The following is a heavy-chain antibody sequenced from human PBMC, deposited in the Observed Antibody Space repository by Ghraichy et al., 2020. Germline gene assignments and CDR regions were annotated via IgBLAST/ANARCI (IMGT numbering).Heavy chain of an antibody. CDR1: GFTFDDYA. CDR3: AKDIGGAATVSDAFDI. J-gene: IGHJ3*02. V-gene: IGHV3-43*02. CDR2: ISGDGGST. Sequence: GGSLRLSCAASGFTFDDYAMHWVRQAPGKGLEWVSLISGDGGSTYYADSVKGRFTISRDNSKNSLYLQMNTLRTEDTALYYCAKDIGGAATVSDAFDIWGQGTMVTVSS. D-gene: IGHD2-15*01.